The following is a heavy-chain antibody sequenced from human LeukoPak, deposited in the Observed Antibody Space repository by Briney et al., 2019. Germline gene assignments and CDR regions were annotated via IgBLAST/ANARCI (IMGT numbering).Heavy chain of an antibody. D-gene: IGHD4-17*01. V-gene: IGHV3-21*01. CDR2: ISSSSSYT. CDR1: GFTFSSYS. CDR3: ARDDYGGMDV. J-gene: IGHJ6*04. Sequence: GGSLRLSCAASGFTFSSYSMNWVRQAPGKGLEWVSSISSSSSYTFYADSVKDRFTISRDNAKNSLYLQMNSLRAEDTAVYSCARDDYGGMDVWGKGTTVTVSS.